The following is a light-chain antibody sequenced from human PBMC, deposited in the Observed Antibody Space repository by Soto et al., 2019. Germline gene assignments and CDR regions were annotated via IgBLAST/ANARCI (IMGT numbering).Light chain of an antibody. J-gene: IGKJ2*01. CDR3: QQYNSYSPYT. V-gene: IGKV1-5*03. CDR1: QSISSW. CDR2: KAT. Sequence: DTQMTQSPSTLSASVGDRVTITCRASQSISSWLAWYQQKPGKAPKLLIYKATSLESGVPSGFSGSGSGTEFTLTIISLQPDDFATYYCQQYNSYSPYTFGQGTKLEIK.